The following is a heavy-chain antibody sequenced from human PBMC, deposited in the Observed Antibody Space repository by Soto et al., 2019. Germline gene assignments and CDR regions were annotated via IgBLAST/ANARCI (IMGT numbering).Heavy chain of an antibody. CDR1: GGSFSGYY. J-gene: IGHJ6*02. CDR3: ARTVNIAARPSHRNYYYGMDV. CDR2: INHSGST. Sequence: PSETLSLTCAVYGGSFSGYYWSWIRQPPGKGLEWIGEINHSGSTNYNPSLKSRVTISVDTSKNQFSLKLSSVTAADTAVYYCARTVNIAARPSHRNYYYGMDVWGQGTTVTVS. V-gene: IGHV4-34*01. D-gene: IGHD6-6*01.